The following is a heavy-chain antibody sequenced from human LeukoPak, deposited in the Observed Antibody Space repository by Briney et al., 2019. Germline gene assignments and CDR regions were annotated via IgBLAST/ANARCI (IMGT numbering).Heavy chain of an antibody. Sequence: PAASVKVSCKASGYTFTGYYMHWVLHAPGQRLEWMGWINPNSGCTNYAQKFQGRVTMTRDTSISTAYMELSRLRSDDTAVYYCARGVVVIPHWFDPWGQGTLVTVSS. CDR3: ARGVVVIPHWFDP. J-gene: IGHJ5*02. D-gene: IGHD2-15*01. CDR1: GYTFTGYY. V-gene: IGHV1-2*02. CDR2: INPNSGCT.